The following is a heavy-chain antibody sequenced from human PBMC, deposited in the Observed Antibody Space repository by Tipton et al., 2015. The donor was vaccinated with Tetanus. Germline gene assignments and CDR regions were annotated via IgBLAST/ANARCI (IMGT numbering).Heavy chain of an antibody. CDR2: ISGSGDYT. V-gene: IGHV3-23*01. D-gene: IGHD6-13*01. CDR1: GFTFSNFA. CDR3: AKGGGHSGSWSDYLDS. Sequence: GSLRLSCTASGFTFSNFAMSWVRQAPGKGLEWVSTISGSGDYTYYADSVKGQFTISRDNSKSTLSLQMNSLRADDTAVYYCAKGGGHSGSWSDYLDSWGQGTLVTVSS. J-gene: IGHJ4*02.